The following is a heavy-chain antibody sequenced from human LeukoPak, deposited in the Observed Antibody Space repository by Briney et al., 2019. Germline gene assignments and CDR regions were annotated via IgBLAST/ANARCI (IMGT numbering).Heavy chain of an antibody. J-gene: IGHJ2*01. V-gene: IGHV4-39*01. CDR3: ARFSSFWYFDL. CDR2: IFYGGSS. CDR1: GGSISSTSYY. D-gene: IGHD3-3*02. Sequence: SETLSLTCTVSGGSISSTSYYWGWNRQPPGKGLDWTASIFYGGSSYYNPSLKSRVTISVDTSKNQISPKLSSVTAADTAVYYCARFSSFWYFDLWGRGTLVTVSS.